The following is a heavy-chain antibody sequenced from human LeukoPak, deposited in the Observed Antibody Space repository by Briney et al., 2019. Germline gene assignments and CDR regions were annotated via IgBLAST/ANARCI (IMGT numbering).Heavy chain of an antibody. Sequence: SETLSLTCTVSGGSISSSSYYWGWIRQPPGKGLEWIGSIYYSGSTYYNPSLKSRVTISVDTSKNQFSLKLSSVTAADTAVYYCARQGWDSSGAHLLPGWGQGTLVTVSS. J-gene: IGHJ4*02. V-gene: IGHV4-39*01. CDR1: GGSISSSSYY. CDR2: IYYSGST. CDR3: ARQGWDSSGAHLLPG. D-gene: IGHD3-22*01.